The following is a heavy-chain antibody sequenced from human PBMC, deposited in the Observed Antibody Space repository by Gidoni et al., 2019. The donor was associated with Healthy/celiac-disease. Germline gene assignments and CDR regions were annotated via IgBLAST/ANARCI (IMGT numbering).Heavy chain of an antibody. V-gene: IGHV3-15*01. CDR1: GFTFSNAW. J-gene: IGHJ3*02. CDR3: TTGGDDYGDYSAFDI. CDR2: IKSKTDGGTT. Sequence: EVQLVESGGGLVKPGGSLRLSCAASGFTFSNAWMSWVRQAPGKGLEWVGRIKSKTDGGTTDYAAPVKGRFTISRDDSKNTLYLQMNSLKTEDTAVYYCTTGGDDYGDYSAFDIWGQGTMVTVSS. D-gene: IGHD4-17*01.